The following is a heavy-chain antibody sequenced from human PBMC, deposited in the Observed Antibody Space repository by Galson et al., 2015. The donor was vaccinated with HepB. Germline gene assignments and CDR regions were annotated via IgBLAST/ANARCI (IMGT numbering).Heavy chain of an antibody. D-gene: IGHD3-9*01. J-gene: IGHJ4*02. CDR1: GFTFSNYA. CDR3: ARAEAWADILTGT. Sequence: SLRLSCAASGFTFSNYALHWVRQAPGKGLEWVAVISYDGGYKYYADSVKDRFTISRDNSKNALYLQMNSLNPEDTAVYYCARAEAWADILTGTWGQGTLVTVSS. CDR2: ISYDGGYK. V-gene: IGHV3-30*04.